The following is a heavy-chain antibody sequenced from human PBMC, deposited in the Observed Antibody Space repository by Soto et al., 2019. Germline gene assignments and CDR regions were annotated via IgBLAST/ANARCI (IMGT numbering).Heavy chain of an antibody. J-gene: IGHJ4*02. D-gene: IGHD6-25*01. V-gene: IGHV3-23*01. CDR3: AKDALYSSAWLL. Sequence: PGGSLRLSCAVSGFTFNNYAMSWVRQVPGKGLEWVSTITGNTGSTFYADSVKGRFTISRDISKNTLSLQMHTLSAEDTALYYCAKDALYSSAWLLWGQGTLVTVSA. CDR2: ITGNTGST. CDR1: GFTFNNYA.